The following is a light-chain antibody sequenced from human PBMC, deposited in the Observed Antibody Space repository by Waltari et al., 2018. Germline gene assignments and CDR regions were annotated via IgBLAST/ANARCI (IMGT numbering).Light chain of an antibody. Sequence: DIQLTQSPSFLSASVGDRVTVTCRASQVITSHLAWYQQKPGKAPKLLIYAASTLNSGVPSRFSGSGSGTEFTLTINSPQPEDFATYYCQHLNSYPPFSFGPGTKVDIK. CDR3: QHLNSYPPFS. V-gene: IGKV1-9*01. CDR1: QVITSH. CDR2: AAS. J-gene: IGKJ3*01.